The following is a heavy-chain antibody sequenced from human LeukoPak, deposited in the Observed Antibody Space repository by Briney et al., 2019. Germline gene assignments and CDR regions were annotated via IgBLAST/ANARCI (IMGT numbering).Heavy chain of an antibody. CDR1: GGSFSGYY. CDR2: INHSGST. Sequence: SETLSLTCAVYGGSFSGYYWSWIRQPPGKGLEWIGEINHSGSTNYNPSLKSRVTISVDTSKNQFSLKLSSVTAADTAVYYCASGSGYSYSYHYWGQGTLVSVSS. CDR3: ASGSGYSYSYHY. D-gene: IGHD5-18*01. V-gene: IGHV4-34*01. J-gene: IGHJ4*02.